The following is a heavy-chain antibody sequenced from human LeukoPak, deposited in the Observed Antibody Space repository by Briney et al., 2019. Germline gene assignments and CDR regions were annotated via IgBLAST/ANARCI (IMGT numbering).Heavy chain of an antibody. CDR3: AKGIRTIFGVVIIGDAFDI. V-gene: IGHV3-9*01. D-gene: IGHD3-3*01. J-gene: IGHJ3*02. Sequence: GGSLRLSCAASGFTFDDYAMHWVRKAPGKGLEWVSGISWDSGSIGYADSVKGRFTISRDNAKNSLYLQMNSLRAEDTALYYCAKGIRTIFGVVIIGDAFDIWGQGTMVTVSS. CDR2: ISWDSGSI. CDR1: GFTFDDYA.